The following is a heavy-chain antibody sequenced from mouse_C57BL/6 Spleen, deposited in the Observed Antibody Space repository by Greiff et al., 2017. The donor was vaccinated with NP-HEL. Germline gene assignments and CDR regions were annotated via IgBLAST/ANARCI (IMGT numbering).Heavy chain of an antibody. CDR1: GYTFTDYN. CDR3: ARKVNYAVFAY. D-gene: IGHD2-4*01. CDR2: INPNNGGT. V-gene: IGHV1-18*01. Sequence: VHVKQSGPELVKPGASVKIPCKASGYTFTDYNMDWVKQSHGKSLEWIGDINPNNGGTIYNQKFKGKATLTVDKSSSTAYMELRSLTSEDTAVYYCARKVNYAVFAYWGQGTLVTVSA. J-gene: IGHJ3*01.